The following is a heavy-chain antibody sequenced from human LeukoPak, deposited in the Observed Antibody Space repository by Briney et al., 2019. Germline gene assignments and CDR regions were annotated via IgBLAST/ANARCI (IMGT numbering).Heavy chain of an antibody. CDR3: SRLVGGVDYFDY. J-gene: IGHJ4*02. V-gene: IGHV4-59*08. CDR1: GGSTSSYY. D-gene: IGHD3-3*01. CDR2: IYYSGST. Sequence: PSETLSLTCTVSGGSTSSYYWSWIRQPPGKGLEWIGYIYYSGSTNYNPSLKSRVTISIDTSKNQFSLKLSSVTAADTAVYYCSRLVGGVDYFDYWGQGTLVTVSS.